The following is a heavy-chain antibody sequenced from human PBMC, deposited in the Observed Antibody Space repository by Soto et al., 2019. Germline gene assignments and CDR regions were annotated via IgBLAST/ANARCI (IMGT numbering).Heavy chain of an antibody. J-gene: IGHJ4*02. CDR1: GFTFRSYA. V-gene: IGHV3-23*01. Sequence: EVQLLESGGGLVQPGGSLRLSCAASGFTFRSYAMSWVRQAPGKGLEWVSAISGSGGSTYYADSVKGRFTISRDNSKNTLYLQMNSLRAEDTAVYYCAKGAMMVVVPAASIDYWGQGTLVTVSS. CDR3: AKGAMMVVVPAASIDY. D-gene: IGHD2-2*01. CDR2: ISGSGGST.